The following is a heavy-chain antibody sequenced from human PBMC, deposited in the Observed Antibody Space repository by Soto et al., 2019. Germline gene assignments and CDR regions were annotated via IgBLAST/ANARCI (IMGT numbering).Heavy chain of an antibody. Sequence: VASVKVSCKASGGTFSSYAISWVRQAPGQGLEWMGGIIPIFGTANYAQKFQGRVTITADKSTSTAYMELSSLRSEDTAVYYCARAVAAAGTGKSYGMDVWGQGTTVTVSS. D-gene: IGHD6-13*01. CDR3: ARAVAAAGTGKSYGMDV. V-gene: IGHV1-69*06. CDR2: IIPIFGTA. J-gene: IGHJ6*02. CDR1: GGTFSSYA.